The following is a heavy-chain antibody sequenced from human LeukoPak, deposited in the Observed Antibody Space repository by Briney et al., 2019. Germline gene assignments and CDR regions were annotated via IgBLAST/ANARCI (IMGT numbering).Heavy chain of an antibody. V-gene: IGHV4-61*01. CDR1: GGSVSSGSYY. Sequence: SETLSLTCTVPGGSVSSGSYYWSWIRQPPGKGLEWIGYIYYSGSTNYNPSLKSRVTISVDTSKNQFSLKLSSVTAADTAVYYCARSQNYYGSGDYWSQGTLVTVPS. CDR2: IYYSGST. CDR3: ARSQNYYGSGDY. J-gene: IGHJ4*02. D-gene: IGHD3-10*01.